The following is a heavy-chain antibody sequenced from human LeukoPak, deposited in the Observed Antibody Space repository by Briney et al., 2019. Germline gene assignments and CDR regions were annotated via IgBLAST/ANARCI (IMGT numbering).Heavy chain of an antibody. Sequence: GESLKISFKGSGYSFTSYWIAWVRQMPEKGLEWMGFIYPGDSDTRYSPSFQGQVTISADKSISTAYLQWSSLKASDTAIYYCARTSAGAFDIWGQGTMVTVSS. CDR3: ARTSAGAFDI. CDR2: IYPGDSDT. CDR1: GYSFTSYW. V-gene: IGHV5-51*01. J-gene: IGHJ3*02.